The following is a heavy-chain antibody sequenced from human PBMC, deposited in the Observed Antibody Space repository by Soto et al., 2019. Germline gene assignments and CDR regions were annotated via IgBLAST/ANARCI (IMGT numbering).Heavy chain of an antibody. CDR2: IIPIFGTA. J-gene: IGHJ4*02. Sequence: QVQLVQSGAEVKKPGSSVKVSCKASGGTFSSYAISWVRQAPGQGLEWMGGIIPIFGTANYAQKFQGRVTIAADESTCTAYTELSSLGSEDTAVYYCARLLWRGYYSGYRLYFDYWGQGTLVTVSS. V-gene: IGHV1-69*01. D-gene: IGHD3-3*01. CDR3: ARLLWRGYYSGYRLYFDY. CDR1: GGTFSSYA.